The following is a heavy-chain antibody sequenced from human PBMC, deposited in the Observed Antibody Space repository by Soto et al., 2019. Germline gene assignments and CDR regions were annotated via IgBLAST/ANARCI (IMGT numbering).Heavy chain of an antibody. V-gene: IGHV3-23*01. Sequence: GGSLRLSCAASGLTFSNYAMTWVRQAPGKGLEWVSAISGSGGGTYYADSVKGRFTISRDNSKNTLYLQMSRLRAEDTAVYYCAKCAGRSSENWFDSWGQGTLVTVSS. CDR3: AKCAGRSSENWFDS. D-gene: IGHD6-6*01. CDR2: ISGSGGGT. J-gene: IGHJ5*01. CDR1: GLTFSNYA.